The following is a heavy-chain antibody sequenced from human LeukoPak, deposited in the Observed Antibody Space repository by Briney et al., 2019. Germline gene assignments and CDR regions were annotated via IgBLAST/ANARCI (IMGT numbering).Heavy chain of an antibody. CDR1: GFTFSSYA. CDR2: ISGSGGST. V-gene: IGHV3-23*01. CDR3: AKVATNLGYCSSTSCYAWFDY. Sequence: PGGSLRLSCAASGFTFSSYAMSWVRQAPGKGLEWVSAISGSGGSTYYADSVKGRFTISRDNSKNTLYLQMNSLRAEDTAVYYCAKVATNLGYCSSTSCYAWFDYWGQGTLVIVSS. J-gene: IGHJ4*02. D-gene: IGHD2-2*01.